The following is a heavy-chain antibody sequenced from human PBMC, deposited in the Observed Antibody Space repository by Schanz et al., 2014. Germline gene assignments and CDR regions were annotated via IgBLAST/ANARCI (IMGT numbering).Heavy chain of an antibody. CDR3: ARHGDNGRALSFDI. CDR1: GFTFTTFA. J-gene: IGHJ3*02. V-gene: IGHV3-66*04. CDR2: IYSGGST. Sequence: EQVLESGGGFVQPGGSPRLSCATSGFTFTTFAMTWVRQAPGKGLEWVSVIYSGGSTYYADSVKGRFTISRDNSKNTLYLQMNSLRAEDTAVYYCARHGDNGRALSFDIWGQGTMVTVSS. D-gene: IGHD2-21*01.